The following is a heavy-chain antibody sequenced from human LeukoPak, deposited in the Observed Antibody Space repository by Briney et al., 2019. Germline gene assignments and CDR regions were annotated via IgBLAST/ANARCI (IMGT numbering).Heavy chain of an antibody. V-gene: IGHV4-39*01. CDR3: ARGRVAVIIDY. J-gene: IGHJ4*02. Sequence: PSETLSLTCAVSGGSISSSNNYWGWIRQPPGKGLEWIGTFYYSGTTYYNPSLKSRVIISVDKSNNEFSLRLSSVTAADTAVYYCARGRVAVIIDYWGQGTLVTVSS. D-gene: IGHD2-21*01. CDR1: GGSISSSNNY. CDR2: FYYSGTT.